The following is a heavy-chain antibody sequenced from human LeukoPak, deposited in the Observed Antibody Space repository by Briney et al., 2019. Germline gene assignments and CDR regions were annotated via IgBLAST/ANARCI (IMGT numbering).Heavy chain of an antibody. J-gene: IGHJ4*02. D-gene: IGHD3-3*01. CDR3: ARHFFWNFFEWSYYFDY. V-gene: IGHV4-39*01. CDR1: GGSVSSSSYY. CDR2: IYYSGST. Sequence: SETLSLTCSVSGGSVSSSSYYWGWIRQPPGKGLEWIGSIYYSGSTSHYSSSLKSRVTISVDTSKSQFSLNMSSVTAADTAVYYCARHFFWNFFEWSYYFDYWGQGTLVTVSS.